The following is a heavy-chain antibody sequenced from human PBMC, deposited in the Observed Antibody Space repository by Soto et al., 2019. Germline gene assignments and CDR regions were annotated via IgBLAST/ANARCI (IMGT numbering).Heavy chain of an antibody. Sequence: SETLSPTCTVSGGSISSADYYWSWIRQPPGNGLEWIGSIYYSGTTYYSPSLKSRVRMSVDTSKNQFSLELTSATAADTAVYYCARDESLDYGDFGGCFGSWGQGTLVTVSS. CDR1: GGSISSADYY. D-gene: IGHD4-17*01. V-gene: IGHV4-30-4*01. CDR2: IYYSGTT. J-gene: IGHJ4*02. CDR3: ARDESLDYGDFGGCFGS.